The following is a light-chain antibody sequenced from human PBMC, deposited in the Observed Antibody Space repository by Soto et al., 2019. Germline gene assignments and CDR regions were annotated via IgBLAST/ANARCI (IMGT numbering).Light chain of an antibody. CDR1: QTISSS. J-gene: IGKJ2*01. CDR3: QQYDSYSPYT. V-gene: IGKV1-5*03. CDR2: KAS. Sequence: DIQMTQFPPTLSASIGDRVTITCRASQTISSSLAWYQQKPGKAPKLLIYKASTLETGVPSRFSCRGSGTELTLTISSLQPDDFATYYCQQYDSYSPYTFCQGTRMEIK.